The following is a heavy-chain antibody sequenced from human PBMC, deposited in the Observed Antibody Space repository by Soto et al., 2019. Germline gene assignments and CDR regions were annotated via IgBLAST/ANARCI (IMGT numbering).Heavy chain of an antibody. CDR3: ARGGTSTTYWGLFYN. CDR1: GYTLTELS. CDR2: FDPEDGET. J-gene: IGHJ4*02. Sequence: ASVKVSCKVSGYTLTELSMHWVRQAPGKGLEWMGGFDPEDGETIYAQKFQGRVTMTEDTSTDTAYMELSSLRADDTAVYYCARGGTSTTYWGLFYNWGQGTLVTVSS. D-gene: IGHD7-27*01. V-gene: IGHV1-24*01.